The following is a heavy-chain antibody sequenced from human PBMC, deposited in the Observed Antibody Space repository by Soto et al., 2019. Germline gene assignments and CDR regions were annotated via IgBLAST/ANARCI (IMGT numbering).Heavy chain of an antibody. D-gene: IGHD2-15*01. V-gene: IGHV1-69*06. Sequence: QVQLVQSGAEVKKPGSSVKVSCKASGGTFSSYAISWVRQAPGQGLEWMGGIIPIFGTANYAQKFQGRVTITADKSTNTAYMELSSLRSEDTAVYYCAREWAKYCSGGSCPESGAFDIWGQGTMVTVSS. CDR1: GGTFSSYA. CDR3: AREWAKYCSGGSCPESGAFDI. J-gene: IGHJ3*02. CDR2: IIPIFGTA.